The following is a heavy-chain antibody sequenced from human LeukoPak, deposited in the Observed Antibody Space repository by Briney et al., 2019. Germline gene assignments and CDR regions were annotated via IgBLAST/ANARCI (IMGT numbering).Heavy chain of an antibody. CDR2: IFYSGIT. D-gene: IGHD6-13*01. V-gene: IGHV4-59*01. CDR3: ARVQYSSSWPNYYYYMDV. Sequence: SETLSLTCTVSGDSITSYFWSWIRQPPGKGLEWVGYIFYSGITNYNPSLKSRVTISVDTSKNQFSLKLSSVTAADTAVYYCARVQYSSSWPNYYYYMDVWGKGTTVTVSS. CDR1: GDSITSYF. J-gene: IGHJ6*03.